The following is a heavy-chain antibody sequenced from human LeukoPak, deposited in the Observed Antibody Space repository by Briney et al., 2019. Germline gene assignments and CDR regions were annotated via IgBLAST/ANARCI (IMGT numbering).Heavy chain of an antibody. CDR3: ASERRDY. V-gene: IGHV3-7*01. Sequence: GGSLRLSCAASGFTFSSSWMSWVRQAPGKGLEWVANIKKDGSEKFYVDSVKDRFTISRDNAKNSLYLQMNSLRAEDTAVYYCASERRDYWGQGTLVTVSS. CDR2: IKKDGSEK. CDR1: GFTFSSSW. J-gene: IGHJ4*02.